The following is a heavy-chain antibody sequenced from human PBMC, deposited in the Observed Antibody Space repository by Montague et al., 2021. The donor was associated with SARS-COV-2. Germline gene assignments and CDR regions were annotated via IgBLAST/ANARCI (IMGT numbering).Heavy chain of an antibody. CDR3: ARDYGFSVGTESDY. J-gene: IGHJ4*02. CDR2: NK. Sequence: NKYYADSLKGRFTISRDNSKNTLYLQMNSLRAEDTAVYYCARDYGFSVGTESDYWCQGTLVTVSS. V-gene: IGHV3-33*01. D-gene: IGHD3-3*01.